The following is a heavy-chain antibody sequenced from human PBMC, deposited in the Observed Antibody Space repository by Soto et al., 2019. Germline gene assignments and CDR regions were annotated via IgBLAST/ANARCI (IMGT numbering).Heavy chain of an antibody. Sequence: HVQLVESGGGLVKPGGSLRLSCAASGFTFSDYYMSWIRQAPTKGLESISYISANGSHTAYADSVKGRFTISRDNIKNSLYLQMNSLTAEDTSVYLCARATEEAEGPGPAAFDIWGQGTLLTVSS. V-gene: IGHV3-11*04. D-gene: IGHD6-25*01. CDR2: ISANGSHT. CDR1: GFTFSDYY. J-gene: IGHJ3*02. CDR3: ARATEEAEGPGPAAFDI.